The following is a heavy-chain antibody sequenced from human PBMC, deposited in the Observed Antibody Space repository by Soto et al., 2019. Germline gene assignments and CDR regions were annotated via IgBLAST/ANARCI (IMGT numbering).Heavy chain of an antibody. Sequence: QVQLVESGGGVVQPGRSLRLSCAASGFTFRDYGMHWVRQAPGKGLEWVAVTSYDGTAAYYADSVKGRFTISKDNSKNTLYLQMNSLSADDTAVYYCAKGIKWLVTTAHFDYWGQGTLVTVSS. J-gene: IGHJ4*02. CDR2: TSYDGTAA. CDR1: GFTFRDYG. CDR3: AKGIKWLVTTAHFDY. V-gene: IGHV3-30*18. D-gene: IGHD6-19*01.